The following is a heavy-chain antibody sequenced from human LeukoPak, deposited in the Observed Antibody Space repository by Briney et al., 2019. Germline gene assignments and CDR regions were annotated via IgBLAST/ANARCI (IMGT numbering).Heavy chain of an antibody. CDR3: AKDRDDYVWGSYLGAFDI. CDR1: GFTFSSYA. J-gene: IGHJ3*02. D-gene: IGHD3-16*01. Sequence: PGGSLRLSCAASGFTFSSYAMTWVRQAPGKGLEWVSVISGSGVNTYYADSVKGRFIISRDNSKNTLYLQMNSLRAEDTAVFYCAKDRDDYVWGSYLGAFDIWGQGTMVTVSS. CDR2: ISGSGVNT. V-gene: IGHV3-23*01.